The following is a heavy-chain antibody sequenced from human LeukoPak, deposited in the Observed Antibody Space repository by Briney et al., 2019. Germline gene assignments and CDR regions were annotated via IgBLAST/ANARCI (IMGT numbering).Heavy chain of an antibody. D-gene: IGHD2-15*01. CDR3: ARARSQYCSGDSCSPAGYYYYGMDV. V-gene: IGHV3-48*04. CDR2: ISSSSSTI. J-gene: IGHJ6*02. Sequence: GGSLRLSCAASGFTFSTYSMNWVRHAPGKGLEWVSYISSSSSTIYYADSVKGRFTISRDNAKSSLYLQMNSLRAEDTAVYYCARARSQYCSGDSCSPAGYYYYGMDVWGQGTTVTVSS. CDR1: GFTFSTYS.